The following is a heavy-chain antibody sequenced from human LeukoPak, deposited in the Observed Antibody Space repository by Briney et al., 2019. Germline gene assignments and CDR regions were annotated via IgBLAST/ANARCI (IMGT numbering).Heavy chain of an antibody. Sequence: GGSLRLSCAASGFTVSSNYMSWVRQAPGKGLEWVSSISSSSSYIYYADSVKGRFTISRDNAKNSLYLQMNSLRAEDTAVYYCARDVTRGDYYYYGMDVWGQGTTVTVSS. J-gene: IGHJ6*02. CDR1: GFTVSSNY. CDR3: ARDVTRGDYYYYGMDV. V-gene: IGHV3-21*01. D-gene: IGHD3-16*02. CDR2: ISSSSSYI.